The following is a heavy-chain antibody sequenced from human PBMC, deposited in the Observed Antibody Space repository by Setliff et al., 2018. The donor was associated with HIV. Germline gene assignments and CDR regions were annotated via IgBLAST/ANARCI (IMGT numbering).Heavy chain of an antibody. CDR3: ARGYYDSNVYYFPGY. D-gene: IGHD3-22*01. Sequence: SETLSLTCTVSGGSISGYYWSWIRQPPGEGLEWIGYIYYSESTNYNPSLKSRVTISVDTSKNQFSLKLSSVTAADTAIYYCARGYYDSNVYYFPGYWGQGTLVTVSS. CDR2: IYYSEST. CDR1: GGSISGYY. J-gene: IGHJ4*02. V-gene: IGHV4-59*01.